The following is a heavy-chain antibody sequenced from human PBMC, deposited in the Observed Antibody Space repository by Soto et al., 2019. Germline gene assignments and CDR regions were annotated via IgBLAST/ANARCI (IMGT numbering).Heavy chain of an antibody. CDR3: AISSGYADWFDP. Sequence: QVQLQESGPGLVKPSQTLSLTCTVSGGSISSGGYYWSWIRQHPGKGLEWIGYIYYSGSSYYNPSLKSRVTISVDTSKKPFSLKLSSVTAADTAVYYCAISSGYADWFDPWGQGTLVTVSS. V-gene: IGHV4-31*03. CDR2: IYYSGSS. D-gene: IGHD3-22*01. J-gene: IGHJ5*02. CDR1: GGSISSGGYY.